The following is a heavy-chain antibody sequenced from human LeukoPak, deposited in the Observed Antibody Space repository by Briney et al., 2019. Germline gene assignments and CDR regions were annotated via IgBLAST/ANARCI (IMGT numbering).Heavy chain of an antibody. CDR1: GFTFSSYA. J-gene: IGHJ4*02. CDR3: AKDQDGYNTWSSFDY. CDR2: ISGSGGST. Sequence: GGSLRLSCAASGFTFSSYAMSWVRQAPGKGLEWVSGISGSGGSTYYADSVKGRFTISRDNSKNTLYLQMNSLRAEDTAVYYCAKDQDGYNTWSSFDYWGQGTLVTVSS. D-gene: IGHD5-24*01. V-gene: IGHV3-23*01.